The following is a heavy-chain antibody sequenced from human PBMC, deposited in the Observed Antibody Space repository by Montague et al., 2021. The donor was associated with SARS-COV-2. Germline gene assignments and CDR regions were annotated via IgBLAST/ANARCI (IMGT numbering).Heavy chain of an antibody. V-gene: IGHV4-34*01. CDR3: ARGRRPVVVPGAGPAGRAFDI. D-gene: IGHD2-2*01. Sequence: SETLSLTCSRSGSWNTGADWKWIRQNPRNELKWYGEVSQNKTTIYNPSVKSGVTISEDTSKNQFYLRLNSVTAADTAVYYCARGRRPVVVPGAGPAGRAFDIWGQGTMVTVSS. J-gene: IGHJ3*02. CDR1: GSWNTGAD. CDR2: VSQNKTT.